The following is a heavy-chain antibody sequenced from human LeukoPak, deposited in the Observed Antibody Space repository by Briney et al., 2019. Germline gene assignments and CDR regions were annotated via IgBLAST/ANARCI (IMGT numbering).Heavy chain of an antibody. CDR1: GGSITTYY. D-gene: IGHD3-9*01. CDR2: THYSGNT. J-gene: IGHJ5*02. Sequence: SETLSLTCTVSGGSITTYYWSWIRQPPGKGLEWIGYTHYSGNTNYNPSLKSRVTMSVDTSKNQFSLKLSSVTAADTAVYYCARHVDTNWFDPWGQGTLVTVSS. CDR3: ARHVDTNWFDP. V-gene: IGHV4-59*08.